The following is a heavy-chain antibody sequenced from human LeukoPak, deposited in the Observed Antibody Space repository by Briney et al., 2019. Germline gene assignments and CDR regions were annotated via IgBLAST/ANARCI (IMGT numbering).Heavy chain of an antibody. Sequence: ASVKVSCKVSGYTLTELSMHWVRQAPGKGLEWVGGFDPEDGETICAQKFQGRVTMTEDTSTDIAYMELSSLRSEDTAVYYCVRGHARSGMDVWGQGTTVTVSS. CDR3: VRGHARSGMDV. J-gene: IGHJ6*02. CDR1: GYTLTELS. CDR2: FDPEDGET. D-gene: IGHD1-26*01. V-gene: IGHV1-24*01.